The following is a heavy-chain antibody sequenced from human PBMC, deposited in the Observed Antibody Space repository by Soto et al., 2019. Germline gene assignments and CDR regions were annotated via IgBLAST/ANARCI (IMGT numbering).Heavy chain of an antibody. CDR1: GFTFSSYS. CDR3: ARPLHPEQLSPRGYYYYGMDV. Sequence: GGSLRRSCAASGFTFSSYSMNWVRQAPGKGLEWVSSISSSSSYIYYADSVKGRFTISRDNAKNSLYLQMNSLRAEDTAVYYCARPLHPEQLSPRGYYYYGMDVCGQGTPVTVSS. CDR2: ISSSSSYI. V-gene: IGHV3-21*01. J-gene: IGHJ6*02. D-gene: IGHD6-13*01.